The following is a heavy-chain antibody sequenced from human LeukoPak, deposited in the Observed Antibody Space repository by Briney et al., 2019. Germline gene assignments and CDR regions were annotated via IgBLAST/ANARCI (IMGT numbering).Heavy chain of an antibody. J-gene: IGHJ4*02. CDR2: FDPEDGET. V-gene: IGHV1-24*01. Sequence: ASVKVSCKVSGYTLTELSMHWVRQAPGEGLEWMGGFDPEDGETIYAQKFQGRVTMTEDTSTDTAYMELSSLRSEDTAVYYCAGAWDCTNGVCLDYWGQGTLVTVSS. CDR3: AGAWDCTNGVCLDY. D-gene: IGHD2-8*01. CDR1: GYTLTELS.